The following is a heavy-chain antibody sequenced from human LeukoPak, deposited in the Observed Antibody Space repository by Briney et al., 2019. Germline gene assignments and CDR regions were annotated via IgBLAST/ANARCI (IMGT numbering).Heavy chain of an antibody. V-gene: IGHV3-30-3*01. D-gene: IGHD4-11*01. CDR1: GFTFSSYA. CDR2: ISYDGSNK. CDR3: ARVQRPVTTSFFSFDY. J-gene: IGHJ4*02. Sequence: PGGSLRLSCAASGFTFSSYAMHWVRQAPGKGLEWVAVISYDGSNKYYADSVKGRFTISRDNSKNTLYLQMNSLRAEDTAVYYCARVQRPVTTSFFSFDYWGQGTLVTVSS.